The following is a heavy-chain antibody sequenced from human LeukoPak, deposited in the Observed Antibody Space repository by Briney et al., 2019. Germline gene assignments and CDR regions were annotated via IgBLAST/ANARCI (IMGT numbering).Heavy chain of an antibody. V-gene: IGHV4-39*01. J-gene: IGHJ5*02. CDR1: SGSISSSSYY. D-gene: IGHD6-6*01. CDR2: WYHGGT. Sequence: PSETLSLTRTVSSGSISSSSYYWGWIRQPPGERLEWIVSWYHGGTYYNPSLESRVNISVDASKNHLSLRLSSVTAADTAMYYCARHDGHSSSHNWFDPWGQGTLVTISS. CDR3: ARHDGHSSSHNWFDP.